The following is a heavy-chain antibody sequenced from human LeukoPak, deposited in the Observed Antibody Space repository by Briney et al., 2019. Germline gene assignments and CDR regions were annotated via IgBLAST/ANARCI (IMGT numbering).Heavy chain of an antibody. CDR3: ARAKTGYYIRRNYFDY. D-gene: IGHD3-9*01. CDR2: INHSGST. J-gene: IGHJ4*02. CDR1: GGSFSGYY. V-gene: IGHV4-34*01. Sequence: SETLPLTCAVYGGSFSGYYRSWIRQPLGKGLEWVGEINHSGSTNYNPSLKSRVTISVDTSKNQFSLKLSSVTAADTAVYYCARAKTGYYIRRNYFDYWGQGTLVTVSS.